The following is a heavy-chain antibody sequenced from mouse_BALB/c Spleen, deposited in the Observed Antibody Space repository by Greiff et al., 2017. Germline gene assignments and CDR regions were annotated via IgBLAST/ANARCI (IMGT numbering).Heavy chain of an antibody. CDR2: INPYNGDT. D-gene: IGHD2-3*01. V-gene: IGHV1-20*02. CDR3: ARGGYYVYAMDY. Sequence: VQLQQSGPELVKPGASVKISCKASGYSFTGYFMNWVMQSHGKSLEWIGRINPYNGDTFYNQKFKGKATLTVDKSSSTAHMELRSLASEDSAVYYCARGGYYVYAMDYWGQGTSVTVSS. CDR1: GYSFTGYF. J-gene: IGHJ4*01.